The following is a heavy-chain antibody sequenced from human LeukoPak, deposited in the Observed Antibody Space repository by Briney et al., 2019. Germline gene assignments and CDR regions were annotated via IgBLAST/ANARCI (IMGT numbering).Heavy chain of an antibody. Sequence: SETLSLTCTVSGGSISSYYWSWIRQPAGKGLEWIGRIYTSGSTNYNPSLKSRVTISVDKSKNQFSLKLSSVTAADTAVYYCEREIGYCSSTSCYYYYYYMDVWGKGTTVTVSS. CDR3: EREIGYCSSTSCYYYYYYMDV. V-gene: IGHV4-4*07. CDR1: GGSISSYY. J-gene: IGHJ6*03. CDR2: IYTSGST. D-gene: IGHD2-2*01.